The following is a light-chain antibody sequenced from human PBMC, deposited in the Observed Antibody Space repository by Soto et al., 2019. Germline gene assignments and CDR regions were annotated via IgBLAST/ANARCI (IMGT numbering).Light chain of an antibody. J-gene: IGKJ2*01. CDR2: AAA. CDR1: QVFSSS. V-gene: IGKV1-8*01. Sequence: AIRITQSPSSFSASTGDTVTITCRASQVFSSSLAWYQQKVGKAPKLLIYAAATLQRGAPSRFSGSGSGTDFTLTISRLQSEDFATYYCQQYFSYPYTFGQGTKLEI. CDR3: QQYFSYPYT.